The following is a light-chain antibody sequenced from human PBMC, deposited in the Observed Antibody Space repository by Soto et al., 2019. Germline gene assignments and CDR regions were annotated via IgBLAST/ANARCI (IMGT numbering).Light chain of an antibody. CDR1: QGISNY. J-gene: IGKJ3*01. Sequence: DIQMTQSPSSLSASVGDRVAITCRASQGISNYLAWYHQKPGKVPKLLIYAASTLQSGVPSRFSGSGSGTDFTLTISSLQTEDVATYYCQKYNSATFTFGPGTKVDIK. CDR2: AAS. CDR3: QKYNSATFT. V-gene: IGKV1-27*01.